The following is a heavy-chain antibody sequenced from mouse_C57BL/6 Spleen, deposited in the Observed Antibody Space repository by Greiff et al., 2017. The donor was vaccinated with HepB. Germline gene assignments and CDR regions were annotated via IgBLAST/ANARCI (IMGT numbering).Heavy chain of an antibody. CDR1: GYSITSGYY. V-gene: IGHV3-6*01. J-gene: IGHJ2*01. CDR2: ISYDGSN. D-gene: IGHD1-1*01. Sequence: EVKVEESGPGLVKPSQSLSLTCSVTGYSITSGYYWNWIRQFPGNKLEWMGYISYDGSNNYNPSLKNRISITRDTSKNQFFLKLNSVTTEDTATYYCARGDNYYGSGVDYWGQGTTLTVSS. CDR3: ARGDNYYGSGVDY.